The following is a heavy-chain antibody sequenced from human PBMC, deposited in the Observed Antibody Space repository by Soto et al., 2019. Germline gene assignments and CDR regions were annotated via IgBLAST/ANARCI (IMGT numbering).Heavy chain of an antibody. CDR3: ATDRGPRRQWHIDPFDY. Sequence: QVQLVESGGGVVQPGRSLRVSCAASGFTFSIYAMHWVRQAPGTGLEWVAVISYDGTKTYYADSVKGRFTISRDNSKNTVYLQMTSLRAEDTAVYYCATDRGPRRQWHIDPFDYWGQGTVVTVSP. V-gene: IGHV3-30*03. CDR2: ISYDGTKT. D-gene: IGHD6-19*01. CDR1: GFTFSIYA. J-gene: IGHJ4*02.